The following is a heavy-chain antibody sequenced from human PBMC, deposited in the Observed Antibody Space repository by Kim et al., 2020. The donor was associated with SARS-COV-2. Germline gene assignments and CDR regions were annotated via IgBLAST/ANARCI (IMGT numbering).Heavy chain of an antibody. Sequence: SETLSLTCTVSGGSISSSSYYWGWIRQPPGKGLEWIGSIYYSGSTYYNPSLKSRVTISVDTSKNQFSLKLSSVTAADTAVYYCARQGPYYYDSSGYWFDPWGQGTLVTVSS. D-gene: IGHD3-22*01. CDR1: GGSISSSSYY. CDR2: IYYSGST. J-gene: IGHJ5*02. V-gene: IGHV4-39*01. CDR3: ARQGPYYYDSSGYWFDP.